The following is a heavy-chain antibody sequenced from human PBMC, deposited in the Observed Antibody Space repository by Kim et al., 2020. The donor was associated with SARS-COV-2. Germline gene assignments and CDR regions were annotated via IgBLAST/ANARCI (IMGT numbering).Heavy chain of an antibody. V-gene: IGHV4-34*01. D-gene: IGHD4-17*01. J-gene: IGHJ6*02. Sequence: LQSRVTISVDTSKNQFSLKLSSVTAADTAVYYCARGSPVTTFYYYYGMDVWGQGTTVTVSS. CDR3: ARGSPVTTFYYYYGMDV.